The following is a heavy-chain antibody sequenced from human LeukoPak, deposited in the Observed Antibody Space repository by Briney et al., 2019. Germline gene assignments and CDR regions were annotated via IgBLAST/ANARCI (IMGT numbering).Heavy chain of an antibody. CDR1: GGSFSGYY. D-gene: IGHD3-9*01. V-gene: IGHV4-34*01. CDR2: INHSGST. CDR3: ARLTKSPLTFDY. J-gene: IGHJ4*02. Sequence: PSETLSLTCAVYGGSFSGYYWSWIRQPPGKGLEWIGEINHSGSTYYNPSLKSRVTISVDTSKNQFSLKLSSVTAADTAVYYCARLTKSPLTFDYWGQGTLVTVSS.